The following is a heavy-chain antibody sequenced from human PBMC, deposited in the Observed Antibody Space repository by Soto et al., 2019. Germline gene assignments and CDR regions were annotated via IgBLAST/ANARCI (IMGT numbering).Heavy chain of an antibody. CDR2: INPNRGGT. V-gene: IGHV1-2*02. CDR3: ARVAMIVVVPPFDP. Sequence: SMKVSCKASGYTFTGYYMHWVRQAPGRGLEWMGWINPNRGGTNYAQKFQGRVTMTMDTSISTASMELSRLRSDDTAVYYCARVAMIVVVPPFDPCGQGTLVTV. D-gene: IGHD3-22*01. CDR1: GYTFTGYY. J-gene: IGHJ5*02.